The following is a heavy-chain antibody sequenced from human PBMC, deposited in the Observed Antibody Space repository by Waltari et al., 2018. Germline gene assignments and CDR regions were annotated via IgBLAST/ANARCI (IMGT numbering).Heavy chain of an antibody. Sequence: QVQLQESGPGLVKPSGTLSLTCAVSGGSISSSNWWGWVRRPPGKGLEWVGDISHDGSTNYYPSLKSRVIISFDKSKNQSSLKLSSVTAADTAVYCCARVISAGYGHAFDIWGQGTMVTVSS. CDR2: ISHDGST. J-gene: IGHJ3*02. D-gene: IGHD2-15*01. CDR3: ARVISAGYGHAFDI. CDR1: GGSISSSNW. V-gene: IGHV4-4*01.